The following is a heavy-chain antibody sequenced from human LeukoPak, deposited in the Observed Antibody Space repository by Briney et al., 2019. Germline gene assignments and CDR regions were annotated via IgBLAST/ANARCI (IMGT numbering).Heavy chain of an antibody. Sequence: ASVKVSCKASGYTFPRYDINWVGQATGQGLDWMGWMNPNSGNTGYPQKFQGRVTMTRNTSISTAYMELSSLRSEDTAVYYCARVTRVPGDYSLDYWGQGTLVTVSS. V-gene: IGHV1-8*01. CDR2: MNPNSGNT. CDR3: ARVTRVPGDYSLDY. J-gene: IGHJ4*02. D-gene: IGHD4-17*01. CDR1: GYTFPRYD.